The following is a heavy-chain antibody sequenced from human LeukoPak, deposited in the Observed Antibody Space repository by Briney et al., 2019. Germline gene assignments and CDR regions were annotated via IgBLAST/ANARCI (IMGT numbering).Heavy chain of an antibody. J-gene: IGHJ5*02. V-gene: IGHV1-69*04. CDR2: IIPILGIA. CDR1: GSTFSSYA. Sequence: SVTVSCKASGSTFSSYAVSWVRQAPGQGHGWMGRIIPILGIANYAQKFQGRVTITADKSTSTAYMEMSSLRSEDTAVYYCARVVPDTAMVLDRTSWFDPWGQGTLVTVSS. D-gene: IGHD5-18*01. CDR3: ARVVPDTAMVLDRTSWFDP.